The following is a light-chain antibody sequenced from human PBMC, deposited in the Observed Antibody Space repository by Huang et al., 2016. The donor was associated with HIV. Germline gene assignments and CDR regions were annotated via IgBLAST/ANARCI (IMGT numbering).Light chain of an antibody. CDR2: GAS. CDR1: QSVSSN. CDR3: QQYNNWPPLIT. Sequence: EIVMTQSPATLSVSPGERATLSCRASQSVSSNLAWYQQKPGQAPRLLIYGASTRATGIPARFSGSGSGTEFTLTISSLQSEDVAVYYCQQYNNWPPLITFGQGTRLEMK. V-gene: IGKV3-15*01. J-gene: IGKJ5*01.